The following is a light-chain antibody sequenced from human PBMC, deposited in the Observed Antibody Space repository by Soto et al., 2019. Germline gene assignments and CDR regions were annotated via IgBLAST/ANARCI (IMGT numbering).Light chain of an antibody. V-gene: IGKV1-5*03. CDR1: QSVSNW. J-gene: IGKJ1*01. Sequence: DIQMTQSPSTLSASVGDRVTITCRASQSVSNWLAWYQQKPGIAPKLLICKASSLESGFPSRFSGSGSGTGFTLTILSLKTDVFATYYCQQYNSYPLTFGQGTQVEI. CDR2: KAS. CDR3: QQYNSYPLT.